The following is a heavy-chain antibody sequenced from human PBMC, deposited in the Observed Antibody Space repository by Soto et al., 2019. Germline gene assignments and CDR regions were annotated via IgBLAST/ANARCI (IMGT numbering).Heavy chain of an antibody. V-gene: IGHV4-59*01. D-gene: IGHD3-22*01. CDR3: AKGATMILS. CDR1: GGSISGYY. J-gene: IGHJ4*02. Sequence: SETLSLTCTVSGGSISGYYWSWIRQPPGKGLEWIGYIYYSGSTNYNPSFKSRLTISVDTSKNQFSLKLSSVTAADTAVYYCAKGATMILSWGQGTLVTVSS. CDR2: IYYSGST.